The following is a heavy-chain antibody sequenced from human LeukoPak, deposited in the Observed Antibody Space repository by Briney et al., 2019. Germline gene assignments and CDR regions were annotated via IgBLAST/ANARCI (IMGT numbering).Heavy chain of an antibody. CDR3: AKDEFSYSSSWSDPYDY. J-gene: IGHJ4*02. V-gene: IGHV3-43*01. CDR1: GFTFSSYT. D-gene: IGHD6-13*01. Sequence: GGSLRLSCAASGFTFSSYTMHWVRQAPGKGLEWVSLISWDGGSTYYADSVKGRFTISRDNSKNSLYLQMNSLRAEDTAVYYCAKDEFSYSSSWSDPYDYWGQGTLVTV. CDR2: ISWDGGST.